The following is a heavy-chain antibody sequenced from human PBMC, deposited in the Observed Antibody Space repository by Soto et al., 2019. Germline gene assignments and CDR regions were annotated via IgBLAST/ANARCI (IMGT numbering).Heavy chain of an antibody. D-gene: IGHD2-15*01. CDR2: IKTDTEGWTT. CDR1: GLTISNAW. CDR3: TTGSVEGV. V-gene: IGHV3-15*07. Sequence: EVQLVESGGGFIYPGGSLILSCAASGLTISNAWMNWVRQAPGKGLEWVGRIKTDTEGWTTNDAAAVKGRFTVSRADENNTLYLQMNRLKTQDTAVDYCTTGSVEGVGGQWTTFTVSS. J-gene: IGHJ6*02.